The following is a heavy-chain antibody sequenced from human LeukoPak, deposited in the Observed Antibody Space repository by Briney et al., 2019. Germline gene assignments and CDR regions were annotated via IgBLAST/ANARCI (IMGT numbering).Heavy chain of an antibody. V-gene: IGHV1-2*02. CDR3: ARDFGLMVNYFYYMDV. D-gene: IGHD5-18*01. Sequence: ASVKVSCKASGFIFTSFYIHWVRQAPGQGLEWIGSINANSGDSKYGRRFQGRVTLTRDTSISTAYMQLDSLKSDDTALYFCARDFGLMVNYFYYMDV. CDR2: INANSGDS. CDR1: GFIFTSFY. J-gene: IGHJ6*03.